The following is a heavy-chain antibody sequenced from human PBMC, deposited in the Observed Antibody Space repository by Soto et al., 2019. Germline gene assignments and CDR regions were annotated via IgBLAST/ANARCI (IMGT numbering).Heavy chain of an antibody. J-gene: IGHJ4*02. V-gene: IGHV1-69*06. D-gene: IGHD3-16*01. CDR3: ATKPLRGREYFYVDH. Sequence: QVQLVQSGAEVRKPGSSVKVSCDASGGTFSSYSINWVRQAPGQGLEWMGGIIPIFGSSNYAQKFQGRITITADKSTNTVFMELTRLRSEDTALYFCATKPLRGREYFYVDHWGQGTLLTVSS. CDR1: GGTFSSYS. CDR2: IIPIFGSS.